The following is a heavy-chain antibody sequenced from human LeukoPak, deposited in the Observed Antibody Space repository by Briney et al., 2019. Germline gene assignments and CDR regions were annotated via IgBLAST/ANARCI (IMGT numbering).Heavy chain of an antibody. V-gene: IGHV3-53*01. D-gene: IGHD6-13*01. J-gene: IGHJ6*02. CDR3: ARDRAAGIGYYYGMDV. Sequence: GGSLRLSCAASGFTVSSNYMSWVRQAPGKGLEWVSVIYSGGSTYYADSVKGRFTISRDNSKNTLYLQMNSLRVEDTAVYYCARDRAAGIGYYYGMDVWGQGTTVTVSS. CDR2: IYSGGST. CDR1: GFTVSSNY.